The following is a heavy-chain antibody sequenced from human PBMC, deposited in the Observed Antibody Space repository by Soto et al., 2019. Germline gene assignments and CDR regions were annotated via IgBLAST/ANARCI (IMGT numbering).Heavy chain of an antibody. CDR2: ISAYNGKT. CDR1: GYTFSSYA. CDR3: ARESGQPYSSGWYGLGGMDV. Sequence: QVQLVQSGADVKKPGASVKVSCKASGYTFSSYAISWVRQAPGQGLEWMGWISAYNGKTNYAQTFQGRVTMTTDTSTSTAYMELRSLRSDDRAVYYCARESGQPYSSGWYGLGGMDVWGQGTTVTVSS. V-gene: IGHV1-18*01. D-gene: IGHD6-19*01. J-gene: IGHJ6*02.